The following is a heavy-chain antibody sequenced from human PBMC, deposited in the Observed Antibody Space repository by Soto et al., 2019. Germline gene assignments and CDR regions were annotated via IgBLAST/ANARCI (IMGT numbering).Heavy chain of an antibody. J-gene: IGHJ4*02. Sequence: SETLSLTCAVYGGSFSGYYWSWIRQPPGKGLEWIGEINHSGSTNYNPSLKSRVTISVDTSKNQFSLKLSSVTAADTAVYYCARVRNSGSYYGDIYYFDYWGQGTLVTVSS. CDR2: INHSGST. V-gene: IGHV4-34*01. CDR1: GGSFSGYY. CDR3: ARVRNSGSYYGDIYYFDY. D-gene: IGHD1-26*01.